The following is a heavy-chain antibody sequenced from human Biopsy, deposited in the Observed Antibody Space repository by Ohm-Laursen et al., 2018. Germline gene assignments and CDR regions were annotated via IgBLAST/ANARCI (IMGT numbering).Heavy chain of an antibody. Sequence: SSVKVSCNASGGPSSNYAFSWVRQAPGQGLEWVGRIVPILGHLNYAQRFQGRVSITADRSTTYVYMELSRLTSGDTAVYYCAADADGYYTEFDYWGPGTLVTVSS. CDR2: IVPILGHL. CDR1: GGPSSNYA. V-gene: IGHV1-69*04. D-gene: IGHD3-3*01. CDR3: AADADGYYTEFDY. J-gene: IGHJ4*02.